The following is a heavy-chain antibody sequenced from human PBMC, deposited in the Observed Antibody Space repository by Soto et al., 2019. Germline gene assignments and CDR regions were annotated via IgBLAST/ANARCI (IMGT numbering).Heavy chain of an antibody. J-gene: IGHJ6*02. Sequence: SVKVSCKASGVTFSSYAISWVRQAPGQGLEWMGGIIPIFGTANYAQKFQGRVTITADESTSTAYMELSSLRSEDTAVYYCARSNIVVVPAAYHYYYYGMDVWGQGTTVTVSS. CDR1: GVTFSSYA. CDR3: ARSNIVVVPAAYHYYYYGMDV. CDR2: IIPIFGTA. D-gene: IGHD2-2*01. V-gene: IGHV1-69*13.